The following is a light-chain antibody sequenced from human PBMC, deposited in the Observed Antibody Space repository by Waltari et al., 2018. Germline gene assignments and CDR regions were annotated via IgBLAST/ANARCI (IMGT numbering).Light chain of an antibody. CDR2: LGS. CDR3: MQALQTPLT. J-gene: IGKJ4*01. Sequence: EIVMTQSPLSLPVNPGEPASISCRSSQSLLLSNGYNYLDWYLQKPGQSPQLLIYLGSNRASGVHDRFSGSGSGSDFTLKISRVEAEDVGVYYCMQALQTPLTFGGGTKVEIK. CDR1: QSLLLSNGYNY. V-gene: IGKV2-28*01.